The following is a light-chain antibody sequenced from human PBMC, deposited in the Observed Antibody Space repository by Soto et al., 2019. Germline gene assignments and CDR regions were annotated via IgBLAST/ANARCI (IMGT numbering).Light chain of an antibody. V-gene: IGKV1-27*01. Sequence: DIQMTQSPSSLSASVGDRVTITCRASQGISNYLAWYKQKPGKVPKLLIYAASTLQSGVPSRFSGRGSGTDFTLTISSLHPEDVATYHCQKYNSAPWTFGQGTKVEIK. CDR3: QKYNSAPWT. J-gene: IGKJ1*01. CDR2: AAS. CDR1: QGISNY.